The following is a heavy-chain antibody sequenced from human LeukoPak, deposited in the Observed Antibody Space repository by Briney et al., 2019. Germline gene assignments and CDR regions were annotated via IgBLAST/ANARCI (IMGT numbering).Heavy chain of an antibody. D-gene: IGHD2-15*01. CDR2: ISSSSSYI. J-gene: IGHJ6*03. Sequence: GGSLRLSCAASGFTFSDSYMSWVRQAPGKGLEWVSSISSSSSYIYYADSVKGRFTISRDNAKNSLYLQMNSLRAEDTAVYYCARRDMYCSGGSCYLYYMDVWGKGTTVTVSS. CDR1: GFTFSDSY. CDR3: ARRDMYCSGGSCYLYYMDV. V-gene: IGHV3-21*01.